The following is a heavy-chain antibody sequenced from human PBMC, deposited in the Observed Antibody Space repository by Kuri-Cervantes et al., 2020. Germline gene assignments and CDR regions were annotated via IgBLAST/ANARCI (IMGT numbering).Heavy chain of an antibody. CDR3: ARGLWVAAAGTFFDY. CDR1: GFTFSDYY. D-gene: IGHD6-13*01. CDR2: ISSSGSTI. J-gene: IGHJ4*02. Sequence: GESLKISCAASGFTFSDYYMSWIRQAPGKGLEWVSYISSSGSTIYYADSVKGRFTISRDNAKNSLYLQMNSLRDEDTAVYYCARGLWVAAAGTFFDYWGQGTLVTVSS. V-gene: IGHV3-11*04.